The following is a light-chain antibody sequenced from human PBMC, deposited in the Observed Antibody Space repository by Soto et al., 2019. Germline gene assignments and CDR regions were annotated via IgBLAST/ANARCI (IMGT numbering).Light chain of an antibody. CDR1: QGISDY. Sequence: DIQMTQSPSSLSASVGDRVTITCRASQGISDYLAWYQQKPGEVPKLLIFAASALQSGVPSRFSGGGSGTDFTLTITNLQPEDVATYYCHNYHSSPSWTFGQGTRVEIK. CDR2: AAS. V-gene: IGKV1-27*01. CDR3: HNYHSSPSWT. J-gene: IGKJ1*01.